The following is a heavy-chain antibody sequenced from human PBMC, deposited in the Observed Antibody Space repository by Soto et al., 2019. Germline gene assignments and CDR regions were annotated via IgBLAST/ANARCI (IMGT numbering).Heavy chain of an antibody. Sequence: SETLSLTCTVSGGSISSYYWSWIRQPPGKGLEWIGYIYYSGSTNYNPSLKRRVTISVDTSKNQFSLKLSSVTAADTAVYYCARDRGVLVPVALGTYYYCYYGMVVWGEGTMVTLTS. CDR1: GGSISSYY. CDR2: IYYSGST. D-gene: IGHD2-2*01. V-gene: IGHV4-59*01. CDR3: ARDRGVLVPVALGTYYYCYYGMVV. J-gene: IGHJ6*04.